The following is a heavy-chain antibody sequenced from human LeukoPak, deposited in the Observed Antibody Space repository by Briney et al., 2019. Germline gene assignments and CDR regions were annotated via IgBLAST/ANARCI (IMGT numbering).Heavy chain of an antibody. V-gene: IGHV4-39*07. CDR3: AREHAYDFWSGYYESSGGYFDY. D-gene: IGHD3-3*01. J-gene: IGHJ4*02. Sequence: PSETLSLTCTVSGGSISSSSYYWGWIRQPPGTGLEWMGSIYYSGSTYYNPSLKSRVTISVDTSKNQFSLKLSSVTAADTAVYYCAREHAYDFWSGYYESSGGYFDYWGQGTLVTVSS. CDR1: GGSISSSSYY. CDR2: IYYSGST.